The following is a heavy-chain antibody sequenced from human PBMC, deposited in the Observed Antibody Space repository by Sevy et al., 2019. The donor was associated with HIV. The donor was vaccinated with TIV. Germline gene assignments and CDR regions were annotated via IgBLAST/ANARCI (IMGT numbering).Heavy chain of an antibody. CDR2: ISHSGRT. Sequence: SETLSLTCAVYGGSFSGYYWSWIRQSPGKGLDWIGEISHSGRTNYNPSLKSRVTISVDTSKSQFSLQLTSVTAADTAVYYCASVQVGGVVGGGGRRYYYYSGMDVWGQGTTVTVSS. J-gene: IGHJ6*02. CDR3: ASVQVGGVVGGGGRRYYYYSGMDV. V-gene: IGHV4-34*01. CDR1: GGSFSGYY. D-gene: IGHD3-16*01.